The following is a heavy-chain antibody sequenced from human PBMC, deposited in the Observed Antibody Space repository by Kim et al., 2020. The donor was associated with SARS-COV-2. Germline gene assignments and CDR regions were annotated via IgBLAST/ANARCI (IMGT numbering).Heavy chain of an antibody. D-gene: IGHD2-15*01. V-gene: IGHV4-30-2*01. CDR1: GGSISSGGYS. Sequence: SQTLSLTCAVSGGSISSGGYSWSWIRQPPGKGLEWIGYIYHSGSTYYNPSLKSRVTISVDRSKNQFSLKLSSVTAADTAVYYCARDYCSGGSCYEDGMDVWGQGTTVTVSS. J-gene: IGHJ6*02. CDR3: ARDYCSGGSCYEDGMDV. CDR2: IYHSGST.